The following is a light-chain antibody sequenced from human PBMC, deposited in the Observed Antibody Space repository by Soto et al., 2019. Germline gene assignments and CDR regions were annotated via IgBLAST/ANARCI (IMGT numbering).Light chain of an antibody. Sequence: DIQMTKSPSTLSGSVGDRVTITCRASQTISSWLAWYQQKPGKAPKLLIYKASTLKSGVPSRFSSSGSGTEFTLTISSLQPDDFATYYCQHYNSYSEAVGQGTKVDIK. J-gene: IGKJ1*01. CDR2: KAS. V-gene: IGKV1-5*03. CDR1: QTISSW. CDR3: QHYNSYSEA.